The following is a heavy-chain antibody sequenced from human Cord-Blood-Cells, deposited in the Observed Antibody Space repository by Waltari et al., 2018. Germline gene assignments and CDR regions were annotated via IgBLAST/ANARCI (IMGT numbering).Heavy chain of an antibody. CDR1: GSALAAYY. CDR3: ARDRATDLGAFDI. J-gene: IGHJ3*02. Sequence: VKLVQCGAEVNKPPASVTASCKAVGSALAAYYMHWERQAPGQGLEWMGWINPNSGGTNYAQKFQGWVTMTRDTSISTAYMELSRLRSDDTAVYYCARDRATDLGAFDIWGQGTMVTVSS. CDR2: INPNSGGT. V-gene: IGHV1-2*04. D-gene: IGHD1-26*01.